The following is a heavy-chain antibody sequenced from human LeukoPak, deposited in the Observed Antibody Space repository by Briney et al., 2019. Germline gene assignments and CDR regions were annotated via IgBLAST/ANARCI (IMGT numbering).Heavy chain of an antibody. V-gene: IGHV3-7*01. CDR3: ARDWVAGVPFDAFDI. CDR1: GFSLSDYW. J-gene: IGHJ3*02. CDR2: IKEDGSEK. D-gene: IGHD3-10*01. Sequence: GGSLRLSCVASGFSLSDYWMSWVRQAPGKGLEWVANIKEDGSEKYYVGSVKGRFTISRDNAKNSLYLHMDSLTAEDTAIDYCARDWVAGVPFDAFDIWGQGTMVSVSS.